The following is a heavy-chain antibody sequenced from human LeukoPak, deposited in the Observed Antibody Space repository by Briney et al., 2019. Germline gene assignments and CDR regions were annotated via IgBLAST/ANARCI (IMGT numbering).Heavy chain of an antibody. J-gene: IGHJ4*02. Sequence: GGSLRLSCAVSGLNVTTTQMTWVRQAPGQGLEWVSSIYSGATYYAESVKSRFALSRDTSKNALYLQMSSLRVEDTAIFYCVRLPYKWGQGTLVTVSS. V-gene: IGHV3-53*01. CDR1: GLNVTTTQ. D-gene: IGHD1-14*01. CDR2: IYSGAT. CDR3: VRLPYK.